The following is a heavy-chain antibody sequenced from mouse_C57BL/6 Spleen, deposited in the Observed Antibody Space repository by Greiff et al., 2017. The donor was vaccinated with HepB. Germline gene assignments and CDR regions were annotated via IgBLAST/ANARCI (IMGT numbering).Heavy chain of an antibody. V-gene: IGHV1-69*01. J-gene: IGHJ3*01. Sequence: QVQLQQSGAELVMPGASVKLSCKASGYTFTSYWMHWVKQRPGQGLEWIGEIDPSDSYTNYNQKFKGKSTLTVDKSSSTAYMQLSSLTSEDSAVYYCAYYDSFGAYWGQGTLVTVSA. CDR3: AYYDSFGAY. CDR1: GYTFTSYW. D-gene: IGHD2-4*01. CDR2: IDPSDSYT.